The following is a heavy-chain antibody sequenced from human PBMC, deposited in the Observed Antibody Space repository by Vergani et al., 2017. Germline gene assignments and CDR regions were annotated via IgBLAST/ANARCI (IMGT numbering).Heavy chain of an antibody. J-gene: IGHJ4*02. CDR3: AREYCTNGVCYPDY. D-gene: IGHD2-8*01. V-gene: IGHV4-59*12. CDR2: IYYSGST. Sequence: QVQLQESGPGLVKPSETLSLTCTVSGGSISSYYWSWIRQPPGKGLEWIGYIYYSGSTNYNPSLKSRVTISVDTSKNQFSLKLSSVTAADTAVYYCAREYCTNGVCYPDYWGQGTLVTVSS. CDR1: GGSISSYY.